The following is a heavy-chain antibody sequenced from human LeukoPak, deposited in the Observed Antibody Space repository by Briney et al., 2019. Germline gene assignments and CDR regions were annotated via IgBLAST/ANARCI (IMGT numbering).Heavy chain of an antibody. V-gene: IGHV3-64*01. CDR3: ARVSHYYDSSGYYGY. D-gene: IGHD3-22*01. Sequence: GSLRLSCAASGFTFSSYAMHWVRQAPGKGLEYVSAISSNGGSTYYANSVKGRFTISRDNSKNTLYLQMGSLRAEDMAVYYCARVSHYYDSSGYYGYWGQGTLVTVSS. CDR1: GFTFSSYA. CDR2: ISSNGGST. J-gene: IGHJ4*02.